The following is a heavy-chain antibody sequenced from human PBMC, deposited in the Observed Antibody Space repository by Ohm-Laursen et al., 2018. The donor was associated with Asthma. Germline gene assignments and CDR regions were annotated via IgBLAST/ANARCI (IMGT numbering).Heavy chain of an antibody. CDR3: ARVNGYYDSSGYSVYYYYGMDV. CDR2: ISYDGSNK. D-gene: IGHD3-22*01. Sequence: SLRLSCAASGFTFSSYGMHWVRQAPGKGLEWVAVISYDGSNKYYADSVKGRFTISRDNSKNTLYLQMNSLRAEDTAVYYCARVNGYYDSSGYSVYYYYGMDVWGQGTTVTVSS. J-gene: IGHJ6*02. CDR1: GFTFSSYG. V-gene: IGHV3-30*03.